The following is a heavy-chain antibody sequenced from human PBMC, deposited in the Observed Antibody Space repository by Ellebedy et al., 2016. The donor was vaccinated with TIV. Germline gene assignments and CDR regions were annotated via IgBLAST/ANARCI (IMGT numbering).Heavy chain of an antibody. V-gene: IGHV3-53*01. CDR2: IYSGGST. CDR1: GFNVNGNY. D-gene: IGHD6-25*01. CDR3: ARGAAFDS. J-gene: IGHJ4*02. Sequence: GESLKISCLVSGFNVNGNYMSWVRQAPGKGLEWVSVIYSGGSTYYADSVEGRFTISRDNFRNTLYLQMNSLGVEDTAVYYCARGAAFDSWGQGTLVTVSS.